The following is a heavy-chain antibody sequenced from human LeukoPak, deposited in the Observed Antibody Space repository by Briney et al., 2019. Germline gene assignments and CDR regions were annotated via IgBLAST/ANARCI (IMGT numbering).Heavy chain of an antibody. D-gene: IGHD6-19*01. CDR2: ISYDGSNK. V-gene: IGHV3-30*04. J-gene: IGHJ3*02. CDR1: GFTFSSYA. CDR3: ANEQWLVRAFDI. Sequence: GGSLRLSCTASGFTFSSYAMHWVRQAPGKGLEWVAVISYDGSNKYYADSVKGRFTISRDSAKNTLYLQMNSLRAEDTAVYYCANEQWLVRAFDIWGQGTMATVSS.